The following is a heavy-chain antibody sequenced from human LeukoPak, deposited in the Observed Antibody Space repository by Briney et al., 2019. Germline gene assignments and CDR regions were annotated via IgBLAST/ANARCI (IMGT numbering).Heavy chain of an antibody. CDR3: ARERFDGFDY. Sequence: GASVKVSRKTSGYTFTDDHLHWVRQAPGQGLEWMGWVNPNSGGTKYAQKFEGRVTITRDTSISTAYMELRRLTSDDTAVYYCARERFDGFDYWGQGTLVTVSS. CDR1: GYTFTDDH. J-gene: IGHJ4*02. V-gene: IGHV1-2*02. CDR2: VNPNSGGT. D-gene: IGHD3-9*01.